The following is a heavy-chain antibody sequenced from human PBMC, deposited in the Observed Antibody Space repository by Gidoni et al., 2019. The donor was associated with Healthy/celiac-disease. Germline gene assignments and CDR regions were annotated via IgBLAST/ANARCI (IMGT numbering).Heavy chain of an antibody. J-gene: IGHJ4*02. CDR2: ISGSGGST. CDR3: AKSHPVYYYDSSGYFDY. Sequence: EVQLLESGGGLVQHGGSLRLSCAASGFTFSSYAMSWVRQAPGKGLEWVPAISGSGGSTYYADSVKGRFTISRDNSKNTLYLQMNSLRAEDTAVYYWAKSHPVYYYDSSGYFDYWGQGTLVTVSS. V-gene: IGHV3-23*01. D-gene: IGHD3-22*01. CDR1: GFTFSSYA.